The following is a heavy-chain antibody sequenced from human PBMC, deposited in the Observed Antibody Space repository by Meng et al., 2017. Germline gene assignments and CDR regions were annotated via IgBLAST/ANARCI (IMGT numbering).Heavy chain of an antibody. D-gene: IGHD5-18*01. CDR3: ARFYFGYSYGPHHFDY. CDR1: GFTFDDYG. Sequence: GGSLRLSCAASGFTFDDYGMSWVRQAPGEGLEWVSGINWNGGSTGYAASVKGRFTISRDNAKNSLYLQMNSLRAEDTALYYCARFYFGYSYGPHHFDYWGQGTLVTVSS. V-gene: IGHV3-20*04. CDR2: INWNGGST. J-gene: IGHJ4*02.